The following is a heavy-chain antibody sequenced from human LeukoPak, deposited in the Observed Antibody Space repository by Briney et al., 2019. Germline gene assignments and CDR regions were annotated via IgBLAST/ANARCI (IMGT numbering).Heavy chain of an antibody. V-gene: IGHV4-59*08. J-gene: IGHJ4*02. CDR2: IYYSGST. CDR1: GGSISTYY. D-gene: IGHD6-13*01. Sequence: PSETLSLTCTVSGGSISTYYWSWIRQPPGKGLEWIGYIYYSGSTNYNPSLKSRVTISVDTFKNQFSLKLSSVTAADTAVYYCAGVGDGSSSWYPLHWGQGTLVTVSS. CDR3: AGVGDGSSSWYPLH.